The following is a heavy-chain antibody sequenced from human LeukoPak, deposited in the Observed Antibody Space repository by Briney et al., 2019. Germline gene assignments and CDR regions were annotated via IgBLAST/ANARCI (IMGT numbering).Heavy chain of an antibody. J-gene: IGHJ6*03. V-gene: IGHV3-30*02. CDR2: IRYDGSNK. D-gene: IGHD2-2*01. Sequence: GGSLRLSCAASGFTFSNYGMHWVRQAPGKGLEWVAFIRYDGSNKYYADSVKGRFTISRNNSKNTLYLQMNSLRAEDTAVYYCARETCTTCYTYSYNYYMDVWGKGTTVTVSS. CDR1: GFTFSNYG. CDR3: ARETCTTCYTYSYNYYMDV.